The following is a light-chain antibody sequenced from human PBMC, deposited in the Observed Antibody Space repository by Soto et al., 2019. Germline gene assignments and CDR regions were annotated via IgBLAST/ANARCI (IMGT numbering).Light chain of an antibody. CDR3: QQYSSSPRT. V-gene: IGKV3-20*01. Sequence: EIVLTQSPGTLSLSPGEGATLSCGASQSISSNYFACYHQKPGQPPRLLIYGASSRATDIPDRFRGSGSGRDFVLNISRLEPEDSGVYYCQQYSSSPRTFGQGTQVDIK. CDR1: QSISSNY. J-gene: IGKJ1*01. CDR2: GAS.